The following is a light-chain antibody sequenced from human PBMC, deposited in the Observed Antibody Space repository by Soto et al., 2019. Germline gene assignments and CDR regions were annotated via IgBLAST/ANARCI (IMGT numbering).Light chain of an antibody. V-gene: IGKV3-15*01. CDR1: QSVSSN. CDR2: GAS. J-gene: IGKJ4*01. Sequence: EIVMTQSPATLSVSPGARATLSCRASQSVSSNLAWYQQKPGQAPRLLIYGASTRATGFPARFSGSGSGTDFTLIISRLEPEDFAVYYCQQRLTVGGGTKVAIK. CDR3: QQRLT.